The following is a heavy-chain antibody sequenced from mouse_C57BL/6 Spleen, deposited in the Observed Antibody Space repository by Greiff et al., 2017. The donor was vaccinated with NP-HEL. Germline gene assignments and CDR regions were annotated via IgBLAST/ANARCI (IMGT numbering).Heavy chain of an antibody. D-gene: IGHD1-1*02. CDR1: GFSFNTYA. V-gene: IGHV10-1*01. J-gene: IGHJ1*03. CDR3: VRGFGSYWYFDV. Sequence: EVKLMESGGGLVQPKGSLKLSCAASGFSFNTYAMNWVRQAPGKGLEWVARIRSKSNNYATYYADSVKDRFTISRDDSESMLYLQMNNLKTEDTAMYYCVRGFGSYWYFDVWGTGTTVTVSS. CDR2: IRSKSNNYAT.